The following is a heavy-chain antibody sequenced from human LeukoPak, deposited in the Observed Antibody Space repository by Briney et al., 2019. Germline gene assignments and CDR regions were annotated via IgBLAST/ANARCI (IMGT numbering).Heavy chain of an antibody. CDR3: ARDYGSGSYYDHNWFDP. D-gene: IGHD3-10*01. J-gene: IGHJ5*02. CDR2: ISGYNGNT. Sequence: ASVKVSCKASGYTFTTYGTSWVRQAPGQGLEWMGWISGYNGNTNYAQKLQGRVTMTTDTSTSTAYMELRTLRSDDTAVYYCARDYGSGSYYDHNWFDPWGQGTLVTVSS. V-gene: IGHV1-18*01. CDR1: GYTFTTYG.